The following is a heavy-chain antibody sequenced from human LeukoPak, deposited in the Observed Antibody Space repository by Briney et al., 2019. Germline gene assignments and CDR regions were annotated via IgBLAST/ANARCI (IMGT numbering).Heavy chain of an antibody. D-gene: IGHD4-11*01. V-gene: IGHV3-23*01. J-gene: IGHJ6*02. CDR1: GYTFSSYA. CDR2: ISGSGSST. Sequence: GGSLRLSCAASGYTFSSYAMSWVRQAPGKGLEWVSAISGSGSSTYYADSVKGRFTISRDNSKNTLYLQMSSLRAEDTAVYSCAKDLSNPYKYYGMDVWGQGTTVTVSS. CDR3: AKDLSNPYKYYGMDV.